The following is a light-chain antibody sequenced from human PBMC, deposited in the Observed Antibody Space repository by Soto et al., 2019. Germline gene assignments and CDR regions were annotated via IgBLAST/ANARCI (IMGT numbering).Light chain of an antibody. CDR2: SSG. Sequence: QSVLTQPPSVSGAPVLTITISCTGSISNIGAGHELPWYQPVPGAAPRLVTDSSGMRPSRGLDRFSGTKSGTSASLAMTGLPAEDEADYCCPAYCSSLSGSEVFGTGTKV. V-gene: IGLV1-40*01. CDR1: ISNIGAGHE. J-gene: IGLJ1*01. CDR3: PAYCSSLSGSEV.